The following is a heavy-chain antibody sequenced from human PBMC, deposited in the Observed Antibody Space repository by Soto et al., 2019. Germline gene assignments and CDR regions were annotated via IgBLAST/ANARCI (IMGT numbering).Heavy chain of an antibody. Sequence: SETLSLTCTVSGGSISSSSYYWGWIRQPPGKGLEWIGSIYYSGSTYYNPSLKSRVTISVDTSKNQFSLKLSSVIAADTAVYYCAREVGDIVVVVAATAFDIWGQGTMVTVSS. D-gene: IGHD2-15*01. J-gene: IGHJ3*02. CDR3: AREVGDIVVVVAATAFDI. CDR1: GGSISSSSYY. V-gene: IGHV4-39*07. CDR2: IYYSGST.